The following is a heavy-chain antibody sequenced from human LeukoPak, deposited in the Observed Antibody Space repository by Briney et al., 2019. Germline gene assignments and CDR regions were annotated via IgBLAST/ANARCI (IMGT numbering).Heavy chain of an antibody. J-gene: IGHJ6*03. Sequence: GGSLRLSCAAPGFTFSSYSMNWVRQAPGKGLEWVSSISSSSSYIYYADSVKGRFTISRDNAKNSLYLQMNSLRAEDTAVYYCAREEYSSGWYHYYYMGVWGKGTTVTVSS. CDR1: GFTFSSYS. V-gene: IGHV3-21*01. D-gene: IGHD6-19*01. CDR3: AREEYSSGWYHYYYMGV. CDR2: ISSSSSYI.